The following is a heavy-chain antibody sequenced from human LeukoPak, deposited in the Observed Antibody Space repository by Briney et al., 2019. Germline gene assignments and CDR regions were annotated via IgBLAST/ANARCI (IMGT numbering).Heavy chain of an antibody. V-gene: IGHV4-59*11. CDR2: IYDTGST. CDR1: GDSISMHY. Sequence: PSETPSLTCSVSGDSISMHYWSWVGQPPGKGVEWSGYIYDTGSTNYNTSLNSRVTISRDTSKNNFSLELSSVTAADTAVYYCARAWGRFYDSSGYYSPYYFDYWGQGTLVTVSS. D-gene: IGHD3-22*01. CDR3: ARAWGRFYDSSGYYSPYYFDY. J-gene: IGHJ4*02.